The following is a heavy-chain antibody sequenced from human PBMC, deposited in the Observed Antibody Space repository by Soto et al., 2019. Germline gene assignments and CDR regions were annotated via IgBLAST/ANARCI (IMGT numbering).Heavy chain of an antibody. Sequence: PGWSLRLSCAASGYIFSSYAMSGFRQAPGKGLEWVSSISASGGTANLADSVEGRCTISGDNSKSTLYLQMNSLRAEDTAVYYCAKLTYPSDSTGYYYERVSGWIDSWGQGTLVTVSS. D-gene: IGHD3-22*01. J-gene: IGHJ5*01. CDR2: ISASGGTA. V-gene: IGHV3-23*01. CDR3: AKLTYPSDSTGYYYERVSGWIDS. CDR1: GYIFSSYA.